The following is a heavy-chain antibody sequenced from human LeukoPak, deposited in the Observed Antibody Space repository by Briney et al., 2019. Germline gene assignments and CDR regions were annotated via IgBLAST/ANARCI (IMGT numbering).Heavy chain of an antibody. D-gene: IGHD4-11*01. V-gene: IGHV3-74*01. J-gene: IGHJ6*02. CDR3: ASLGYSKGYYYGMDV. Sequence: GGSLRLSCAASGFTFSSYWMHWVRQAPGKGLVWVSRINSDGSSTSYADSVKGQFTISRDNAKNTLYLQMNSLRAEDTALYYCASLGYSKGYYYGMDVWGQGTTVTVSS. CDR2: INSDGSST. CDR1: GFTFSSYW.